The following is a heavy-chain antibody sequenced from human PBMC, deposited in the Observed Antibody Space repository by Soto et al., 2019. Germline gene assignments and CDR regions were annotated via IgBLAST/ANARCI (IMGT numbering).Heavy chain of an antibody. D-gene: IGHD4-17*01. V-gene: IGHV3-21*01. Sequence: GGSLRLSCAASGFTFSSYSMNWVRQAPGKGLEWVSSISSSSSYIYYADSVKGRFTISRDNAKNSLYLQMNSLRAEDTAVYYCARSYYGDYAGYYYYMDVWGKGTTVTVSS. J-gene: IGHJ6*03. CDR2: ISSSSSYI. CDR1: GFTFSSYS. CDR3: ARSYYGDYAGYYYYMDV.